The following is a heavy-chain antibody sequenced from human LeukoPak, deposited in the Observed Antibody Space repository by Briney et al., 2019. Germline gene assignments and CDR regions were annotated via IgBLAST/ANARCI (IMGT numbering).Heavy chain of an antibody. Sequence: SLRLSCTASGFTFADSAMSWFRQAPGKGLEWVAVISYDGSNKYYADSVKGRFTISRDNSKNTLYLQMNSLRAEDTAVYYCAKDQAYYDILTGYYKYFDYWGQGTLVTVSS. CDR3: AKDQAYYDILTGYYKYFDY. J-gene: IGHJ4*02. D-gene: IGHD3-9*01. CDR1: GFTFADSA. CDR2: ISYDGSNK. V-gene: IGHV3-30*04.